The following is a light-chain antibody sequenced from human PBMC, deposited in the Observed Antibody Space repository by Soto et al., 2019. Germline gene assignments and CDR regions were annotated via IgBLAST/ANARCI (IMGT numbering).Light chain of an antibody. Sequence: MVQSAGTRSMYKGERVTLSCTASQSVSGNLAWYQQKPGQAPRLLIHGASTRATDIPARFSGSGSGTEFTLTITSLQSEDFAVYYCQQYHNWPPGLPFGGRSK. V-gene: IGKV3-15*01. J-gene: IGKJ4*01. CDR1: QSVSGN. CDR3: QQYHNWPPGLP. CDR2: GAS.